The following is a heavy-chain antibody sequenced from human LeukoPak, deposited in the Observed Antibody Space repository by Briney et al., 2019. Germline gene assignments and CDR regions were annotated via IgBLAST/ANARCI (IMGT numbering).Heavy chain of an antibody. CDR3: AKSRASSDCSGGSCYERASNY. CDR1: GFTFSSYG. D-gene: IGHD2-15*01. CDR2: ISYDGSNK. V-gene: IGHV3-30*18. J-gene: IGHJ4*02. Sequence: GGSLRLSCAASGFTFSSYGMHSGRQAPGKGLEWVAAISYDGSNKYYADSVKGRFTISRDNSKNTLYLQMNSLRAEDTAVYYCAKSRASSDCSGGSCYERASNYWGQGTLVTVSS.